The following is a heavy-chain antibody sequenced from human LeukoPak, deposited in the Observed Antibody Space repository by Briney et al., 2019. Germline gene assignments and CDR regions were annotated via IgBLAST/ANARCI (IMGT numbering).Heavy chain of an antibody. CDR3: ARDTSGGPYFDY. J-gene: IGHJ4*02. CDR2: ISAYNRDT. V-gene: IGHV1-18*01. Sequence: ASVKVSCEASGYTFTRYGISWVRQAPGQGLEWVGWISAYNRDTNYAQKVQGRVTMTTDTSTTTAYMELRSLASDDTAVYYCARDTSGGPYFDYWGQGTLVTVAS. CDR1: GYTFTRYG. D-gene: IGHD4-23*01.